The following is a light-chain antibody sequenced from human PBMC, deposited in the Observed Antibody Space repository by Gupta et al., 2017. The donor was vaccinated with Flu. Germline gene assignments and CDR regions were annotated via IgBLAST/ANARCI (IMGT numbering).Light chain of an antibody. CDR2: SAS. CDR1: QSISSY. CDR3: QQSDTTPFT. V-gene: IGKV1-39*01. Sequence: DIQMTQSPSSLSASVGDRVTITCRASQSISSYLNWYQQIPGKAPKFLIYSASNLQRGVSSRFSGSGSGTDFTLTISRLQPEDFATYYCQQSDTTPFTFGGGTKVEIK. J-gene: IGKJ4*01.